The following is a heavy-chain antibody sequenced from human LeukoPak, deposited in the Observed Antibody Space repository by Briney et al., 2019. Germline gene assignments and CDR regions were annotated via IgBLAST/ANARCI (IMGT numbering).Heavy chain of an antibody. CDR1: GFTFSSYS. J-gene: IGHJ6*04. V-gene: IGHV3-48*04. Sequence: GGSLRLSCAASGFTFSSYSMNWVRQAPGKGLEWVSYISGSSRTIYYADSVKGRFTISRDNAKNSLYLQMNSLRAEDTAVYYCAELGITMIGGVWGKGTTVTISS. CDR2: ISGSSRTI. CDR3: AELGITMIGGV. D-gene: IGHD3-10*02.